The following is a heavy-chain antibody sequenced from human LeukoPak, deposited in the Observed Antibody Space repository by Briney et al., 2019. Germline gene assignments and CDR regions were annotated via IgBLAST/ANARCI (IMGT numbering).Heavy chain of an antibody. CDR2: IYYSGST. Sequence: SETLSLTCTVSGGSISSYYWSWIRQPPGKGLEWIGYIYYSGSTNYNPSLKSRVTISVDTSKNQFSLKLSSVTAADTAVYYCASGTTVTKKGFDYWGQGTLVTVSS. J-gene: IGHJ4*02. V-gene: IGHV4-59*01. CDR1: GGSISSYY. D-gene: IGHD4-17*01. CDR3: ASGTTVTKKGFDY.